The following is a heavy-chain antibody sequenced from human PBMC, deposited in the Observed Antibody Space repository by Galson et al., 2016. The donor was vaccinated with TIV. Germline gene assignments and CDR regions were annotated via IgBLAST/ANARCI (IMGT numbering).Heavy chain of an antibody. Sequence: SLRLSCAASGYTFSSYGMHWVRQAPGKGLEWVAVIWYDGSIKYNEDSVKGRFTISRDKSKNTLYLAMNSLRAEDTAVYYCARIIVSYGMDVWGQGTTVTVSS. CDR2: IWYDGSIK. CDR3: ARIIVSYGMDV. J-gene: IGHJ6*02. D-gene: IGHD2/OR15-2a*01. CDR1: GYTFSSYG. V-gene: IGHV3-33*01.